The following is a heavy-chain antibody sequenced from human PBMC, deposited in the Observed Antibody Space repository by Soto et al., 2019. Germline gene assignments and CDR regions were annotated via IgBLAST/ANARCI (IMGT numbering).Heavy chain of an antibody. CDR1: GGTFSSYT. J-gene: IGHJ5*02. CDR3: ARGGEKNRDCSGGRCYGWFDP. CDR2: IIPILGIA. Sequence: QVQLVQSGAEVKKPGSSVKVSCKASGGTFSSYTISWVRQAPGQGLEWMGRIIPILGIANYAQKCQGRVTITADKSTSTASREMSSLRSEDTAVYYCARGGEKNRDCSGGRCYGWFDPWGQGTLVAVSS. V-gene: IGHV1-69*02. D-gene: IGHD2-15*01.